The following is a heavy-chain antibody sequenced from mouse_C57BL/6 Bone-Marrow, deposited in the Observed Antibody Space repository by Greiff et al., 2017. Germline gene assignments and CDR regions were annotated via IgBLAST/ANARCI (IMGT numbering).Heavy chain of an antibody. Sequence: QVQLKQPGAELVMPGASVKLSCKASGYTFTSYWMHWVKQRPGQGLEWIGEIDPSDSYTNYNQKFKGKSTLTVDKSSSTAYMQLSSLTSEDSAVYYCAREGPYYYGSSWFAYWGQGTLVTVSA. CDR1: GYTFTSYW. V-gene: IGHV1-69*01. CDR3: AREGPYYYGSSWFAY. CDR2: IDPSDSYT. J-gene: IGHJ3*01. D-gene: IGHD1-1*01.